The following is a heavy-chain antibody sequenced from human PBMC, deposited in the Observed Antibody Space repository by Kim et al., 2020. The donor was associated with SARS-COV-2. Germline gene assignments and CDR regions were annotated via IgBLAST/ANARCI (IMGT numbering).Heavy chain of an antibody. J-gene: IGHJ6*02. CDR3: VRGGAKTSWQLYVYGMDV. D-gene: IGHD1-1*01. CDR1: GFIFSGHG. V-gene: IGHV3-74*01. CDR2: ISCDGSET. Sequence: GGSLRLSCAASGFIFSGHGMHWVRQAPGKGLVWVSRISCDGSETYYADSVKGRFTISRDNTKNTLHLQMNSLTVEDTARYYCVRGGAKTSWQLYVYGMDVWGQGTTVTVSS.